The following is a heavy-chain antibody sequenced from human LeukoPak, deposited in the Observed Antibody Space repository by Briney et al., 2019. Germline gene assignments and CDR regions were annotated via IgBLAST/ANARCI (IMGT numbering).Heavy chain of an antibody. CDR3: ASSLRADWLFPPVV. V-gene: IGHV1-69*01. CDR2: IIPIFGTA. D-gene: IGHD3-9*01. CDR1: GGTFSSYA. J-gene: IGHJ4*02. Sequence: ASVKVSCKASGGTFSSYAISWVRQAPGQGLEWMVGIIPIFGTANYAQKFQGRVTITADESTSTAYMELSSLRSEDTAVYYCASSLRADWLFPPVVWGQGTLVTVSS.